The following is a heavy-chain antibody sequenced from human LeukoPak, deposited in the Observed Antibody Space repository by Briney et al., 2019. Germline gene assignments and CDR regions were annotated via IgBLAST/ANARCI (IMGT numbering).Heavy chain of an antibody. CDR2: IIAGGGST. J-gene: IGHJ4*02. V-gene: IGHV3-23*01. D-gene: IGHD2/OR15-2a*01. Sequence: GGCLRLSCATSQFSLSNYGVSWVRPDPGEGLEWVSSIIAGGGSTYYGNSVKGRFTISRDNSKNTLYLQMNSLRAEDTAVYYCAKTIQGYIYAHFDYWGQGTLVTVSS. CDR3: AKTIQGYIYAHFDY. CDR1: QFSLSNYG.